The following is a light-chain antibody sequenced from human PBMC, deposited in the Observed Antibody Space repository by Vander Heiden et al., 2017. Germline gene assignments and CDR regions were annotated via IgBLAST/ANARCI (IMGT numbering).Light chain of an antibody. CDR2: TTN. CDR3: VAWDDSLKGPI. Sequence: QSVLTHPPSASGTPGQRATIACSGRTSNIGSNPVTWYQQLPGTAPKLLIYTTNQRPSGVPNRFSGSKSGTSASLAISGLLSEDEADYYCVAWDDSLKGPIFGGGTKLTVL. V-gene: IGLV1-44*01. CDR1: TSNIGSNP. J-gene: IGLJ2*01.